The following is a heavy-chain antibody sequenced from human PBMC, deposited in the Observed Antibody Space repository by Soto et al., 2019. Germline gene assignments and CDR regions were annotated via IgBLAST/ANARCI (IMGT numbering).Heavy chain of an antibody. Sequence: SETLSLTCTVSGGSISSYDWSWIRQPPGKGLEWIGYIYYSGSTNYNPSLKSRVTISVDTSKNQFSLKLSSVTAADTAVYYCASNGASMVRGGNFDYWGQGTLVTVSS. D-gene: IGHD3-10*01. J-gene: IGHJ4*02. CDR2: IYYSGST. V-gene: IGHV4-59*12. CDR1: GGSISSYD. CDR3: ASNGASMVRGGNFDY.